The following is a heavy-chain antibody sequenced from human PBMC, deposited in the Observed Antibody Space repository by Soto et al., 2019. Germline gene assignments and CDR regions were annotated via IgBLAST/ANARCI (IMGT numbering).Heavy chain of an antibody. CDR3: TVWGSGNDFGAA. V-gene: IGHV3-72*01. CDR1: GFTFSDHY. J-gene: IGHJ4*02. Sequence: EVLLVESGGGLVQPGGSLRLSCAASGFTFSDHYMDWVRQAPGKGLEWVGRSKNKADSYTTEYAASVKGRFTISRDGTKTSLFLKMNSLKTVSSAVYYCTVWGSGNDFGAAWGQGILVTVSS. D-gene: IGHD3-10*01. CDR2: SKNKADSYTT.